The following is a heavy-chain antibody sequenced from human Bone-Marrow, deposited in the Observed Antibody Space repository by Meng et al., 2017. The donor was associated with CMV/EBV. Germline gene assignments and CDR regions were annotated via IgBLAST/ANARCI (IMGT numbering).Heavy chain of an antibody. V-gene: IGHV3-23*03. D-gene: IGHD2-15*01. CDR2: IYSGGSST. Sequence: GESLKISCAASGFTFSSYAMSWVRQAPGKGLEWVSVIYSGGSSTYYADSVKGRFTISRDNAKNSLYLQMNSLRAEDTAVYYCARERWQNKRGFFDYWGQGTLVTVSS. CDR1: GFTFSSYA. J-gene: IGHJ4*02. CDR3: ARERWQNKRGFFDY.